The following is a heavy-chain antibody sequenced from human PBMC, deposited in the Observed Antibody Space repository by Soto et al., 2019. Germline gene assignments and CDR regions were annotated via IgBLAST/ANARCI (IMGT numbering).Heavy chain of an antibody. D-gene: IGHD4-17*01. V-gene: IGHV5-10-1*01. Sequence: PGEPLKISCKGSGYSFTSYWISWVRQMAGKGLEWMGRIDPSDSYTNYSPSFQGHVTISADKSIRTAYLQWSSLKASDTAMYDCARPAYGGNSEGGYYGMDVWGQGTTVTVTS. CDR2: IDPSDSYT. CDR3: ARPAYGGNSEGGYYGMDV. CDR1: GYSFTSYW. J-gene: IGHJ6*02.